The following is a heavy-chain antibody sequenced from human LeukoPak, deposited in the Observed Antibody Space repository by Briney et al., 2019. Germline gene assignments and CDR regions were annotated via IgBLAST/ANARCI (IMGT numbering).Heavy chain of an antibody. V-gene: IGHV3-15*01. CDR1: GFTFSNAW. Sequence: PGGSLRLSCAASGFTFSNAWMSWVRQAPGKGLEWVGRIKSKTDGGTTDYAAPVKGRFTISRDDSKNTLYLQMNSLKTEDTAVYYCTTDGGGSFGDSTTLAFDYWGQGTLVTVSS. CDR3: TTDGGGSFGDSTTLAFDY. J-gene: IGHJ4*02. D-gene: IGHD4-17*01. CDR2: IKSKTDGGTT.